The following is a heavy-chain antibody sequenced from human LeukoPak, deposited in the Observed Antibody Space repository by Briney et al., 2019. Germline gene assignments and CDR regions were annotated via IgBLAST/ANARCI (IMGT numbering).Heavy chain of an antibody. J-gene: IGHJ4*02. V-gene: IGHV3-30-3*01. CDR2: ISYDGSNK. CDR3: ASPGFGESLYDSSGYFLMALDY. D-gene: IGHD3-22*01. Sequence: GRSLRLSCAASGFTFSSYAMHWVRQAPGKGLEWVAVISYDGSNKYYADSVKGRFTISRDNSKNTLYLQMNSLRAEDTAVYYCASPGFGESLYDSSGYFLMALDYWGQGTLVTVSS. CDR1: GFTFSSYA.